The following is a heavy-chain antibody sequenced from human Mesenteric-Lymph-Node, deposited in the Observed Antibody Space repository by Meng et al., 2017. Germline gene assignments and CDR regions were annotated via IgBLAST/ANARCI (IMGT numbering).Heavy chain of an antibody. Sequence: QESGPGHVKPSQTLSLHSTVSGGSMSSGDYFSNWIRQPPGKGLEWIGYIYYSGNTYYNPSLKSRVTISTDTSKNQFSLKLISVTAADTAVYYCARVPTTYFDYWGQGTLVTVSS. CDR1: GGSMSSGDYF. J-gene: IGHJ4*02. V-gene: IGHV4-30-4*01. D-gene: IGHD4-17*01. CDR3: ARVPTTYFDY. CDR2: IYYSGNT.